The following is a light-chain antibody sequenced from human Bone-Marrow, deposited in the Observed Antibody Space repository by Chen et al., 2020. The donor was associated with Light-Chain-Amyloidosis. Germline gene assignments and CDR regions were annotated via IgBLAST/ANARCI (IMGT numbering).Light chain of an antibody. V-gene: IGKV1-5*01. CDR1: ETITNW. Sequence: IQMTQSPSALSASVGDKITITCRASETITNWVAWYQQKPGKAPKLLIYDASTLHSGVPSWFSGSGSGTEFTLTISSLQPEDFATYYCQQLNSYTSLTFGGGTKVEIK. CDR2: DAS. CDR3: QQLNSYTSLT. J-gene: IGKJ4*01.